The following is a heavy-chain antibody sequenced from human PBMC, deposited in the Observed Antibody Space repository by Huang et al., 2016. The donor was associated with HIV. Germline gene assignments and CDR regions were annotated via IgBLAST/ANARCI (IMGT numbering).Heavy chain of an antibody. CDR2: ITQSGRT. CDR1: GDSLSGFF. J-gene: IGHJ5*02. CDR3: ARGRGTSWSFFDT. D-gene: IGHD2-2*01. Sequence: QVRLDQWGAGLLKPSETLTLTCAVYGDSLSGFFWSWIRQSPGRGLEWIGEITQSGRTNYNPSLKSRVTIAMDTSKKQCSLKLKSVTADDTSTYYCARGRGTSWSFFDTWGQGSFVTVSS. V-gene: IGHV4-34*01.